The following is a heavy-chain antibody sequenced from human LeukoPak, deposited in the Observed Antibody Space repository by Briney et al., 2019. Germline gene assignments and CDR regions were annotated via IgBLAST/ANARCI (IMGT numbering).Heavy chain of an antibody. CDR3: ARTLGGVIAPFDY. Sequence: PSETLSLTCAVYGGSFSGYYWSWIRQPPGKGLEWIGEINHSGSTNYNPSLKSRVTISVDTSKNQFSLKLSSVTAADTAVYYCARTLGGVIAPFDYWGQGTLVTVSS. J-gene: IGHJ4*02. CDR1: GGSFSGYY. CDR2: INHSGST. D-gene: IGHD3-16*02. V-gene: IGHV4-34*01.